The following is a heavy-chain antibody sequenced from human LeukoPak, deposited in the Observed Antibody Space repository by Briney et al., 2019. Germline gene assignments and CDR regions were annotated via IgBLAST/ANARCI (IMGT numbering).Heavy chain of an antibody. J-gene: IGHJ4*02. CDR2: ISYDGSNK. V-gene: IGHV3-30*18. CDR1: GFTFSSYG. D-gene: IGHD6-19*01. Sequence: GRSLRLSCAASGFTFSSYGMHWVRQAPGKGLEWVAVISYDGSNKYYADSVKGRFTISRDNSKNTLYLQMNSLRAEDTAVYYCAKDSSPPRMGAMAGYFYYWGQGTLVTVSS. CDR3: AKDSSPPRMGAMAGYFYY.